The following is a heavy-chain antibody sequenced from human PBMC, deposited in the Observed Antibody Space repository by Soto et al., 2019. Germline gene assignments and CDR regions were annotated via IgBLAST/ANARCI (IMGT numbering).Heavy chain of an antibody. J-gene: IGHJ4*02. V-gene: IGHV3-74*01. Sequence: EVQLVESGGGLVQPGGSLRLSCATSGFSFSGYWIHWVRQAPGKGLVWVSHINGDGSSTNYADSVNGRFTISRDYAKNTLYLQMCSRRVEDTAVYYCARGGAYIYGHQYDWGQGTLVTVSS. D-gene: IGHD5-18*01. CDR2: INGDGSST. CDR3: ARGGAYIYGHQYD. CDR1: GFSFSGYW.